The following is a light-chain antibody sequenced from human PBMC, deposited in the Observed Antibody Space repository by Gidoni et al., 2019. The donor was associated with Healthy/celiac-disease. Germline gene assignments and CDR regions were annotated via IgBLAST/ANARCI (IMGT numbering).Light chain of an antibody. CDR3: QQSYSTPQMYT. CDR2: AAS. CDR1: QSISSY. Sequence: DIQMTQSPSSLSASVGDRVTITCRASQSISSYLNWYQQKPGKAPKLLIYAASSLQSGVPSRFSGSASGTDFTLTISSLQPEDFATYYCQQSYSTPQMYTFGQETKLEIK. J-gene: IGKJ2*01. V-gene: IGKV1-39*01.